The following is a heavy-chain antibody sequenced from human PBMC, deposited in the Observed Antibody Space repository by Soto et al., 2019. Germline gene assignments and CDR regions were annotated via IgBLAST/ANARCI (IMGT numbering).Heavy chain of an antibody. D-gene: IGHD1-1*01. CDR1: GYGFTTYG. V-gene: IGHV1-18*01. J-gene: IGHJ4*02. CDR2: ISAHNGNT. Sequence: QVHLVQSGAEVKKPGASVKVSCKGSGYGFTTYGITWVRQAPGQGLEWMAWISAHNGNTNYAQKVQGRLTVTRDTSTSTAYMELRSLRYDDTAVYYCARGRYGDYWGQGALVTVSS. CDR3: ARGRYGDY.